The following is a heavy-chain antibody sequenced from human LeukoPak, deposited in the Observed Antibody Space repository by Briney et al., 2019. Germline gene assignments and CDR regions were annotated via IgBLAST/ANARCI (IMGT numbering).Heavy chain of an antibody. D-gene: IGHD5-18*01. CDR3: ARGRSYGFDFDS. CDR1: GVSINTCCYY. J-gene: IGHJ4*02. V-gene: IGHV4-61*01. Sequence: SETLSLTCDVSGVSINTCCYYWTWIRQPPGKGLEWIGYKYYSGSTRYNSSLRSRLTISLYSSKNQFSLRLTSVTAAGTAVYYCARGRSYGFDFDSWGPGTLVIVSS. CDR2: KYYSGST.